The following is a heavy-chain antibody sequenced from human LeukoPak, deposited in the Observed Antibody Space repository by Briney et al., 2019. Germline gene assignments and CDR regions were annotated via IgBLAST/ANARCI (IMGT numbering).Heavy chain of an antibody. Sequence: PSETLSLTCTVSGGSISSGDYYWSWIRQPAGKGLEWIGRIYTSGSTNYNPSLKSRVTISVDTSKNQFSLKLSSVTAADTAVYYCARDLGGLWFDPWGQGTLVTVSS. CDR3: ARDLGGLWFDP. CDR2: IYTSGST. V-gene: IGHV4-61*02. D-gene: IGHD2-15*01. J-gene: IGHJ5*02. CDR1: GGSISSGDYY.